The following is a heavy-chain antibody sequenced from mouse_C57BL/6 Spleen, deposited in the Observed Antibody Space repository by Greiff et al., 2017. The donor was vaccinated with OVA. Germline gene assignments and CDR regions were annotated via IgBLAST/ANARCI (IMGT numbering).Heavy chain of an antibody. CDR3: TRKEPEASY. V-gene: IGHV1-15*01. CDR1: GYTFTDYE. J-gene: IGHJ2*01. CDR2: IDPETGGT. Sequence: QVQLQQSGAELVRPGASVTLSCKASGYTFTDYEMHWVKQTPVHGLEWIGAIDPETGGTAYNQKFKGKAILTADKSSSTAYMELRSLTSEDSAVYYGTRKEPEASYWGQGTTLTVSS.